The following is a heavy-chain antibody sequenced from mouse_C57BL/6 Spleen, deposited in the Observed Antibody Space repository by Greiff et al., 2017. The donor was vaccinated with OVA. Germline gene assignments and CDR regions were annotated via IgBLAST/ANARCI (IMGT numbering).Heavy chain of an antibody. V-gene: IGHV1-50*01. J-gene: IGHJ3*01. Sequence: VQLQQSGAELVKPGASVKLSCKASGYTFTSYWMQWVNQRPGQGLEWIGEIDPSDSYTNYNQKFKGKATLTVDTSSSTAYMQLSSLTSEDSAVYYCARRDYSNWFAYWGQGTLGTVAA. D-gene: IGHD2-5*01. CDR1: GYTFTSYW. CDR3: ARRDYSNWFAY. CDR2: IDPSDSYT.